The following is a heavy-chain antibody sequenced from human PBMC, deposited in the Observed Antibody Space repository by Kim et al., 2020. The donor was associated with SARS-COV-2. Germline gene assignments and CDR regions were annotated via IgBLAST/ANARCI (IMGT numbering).Heavy chain of an antibody. J-gene: IGHJ4*02. D-gene: IGHD2-15*01. CDR2: IYYGGST. Sequence: SETLSLTCTVSGVSVASPTYFWNWLRQRPGKGLEWIGYIYYGGSTNYNPSLKSRITMSIETSKSQFSLQLTSVTAADTAVYFCASGYKRLWWLGNILAPNYFDSWGQGILVTVSS. CDR3: ASGYKRLWWLGNILAPNYFDS. CDR1: GVSVASPTYF. V-gene: IGHV4-31*03.